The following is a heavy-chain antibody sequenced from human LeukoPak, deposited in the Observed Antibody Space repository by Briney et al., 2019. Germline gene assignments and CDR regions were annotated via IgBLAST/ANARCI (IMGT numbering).Heavy chain of an antibody. D-gene: IGHD1-26*01. CDR1: GFTFSSYS. Sequence: PGGSLRLSCAASGFTFSSYSMNWVRQAPGKGLEWVSSISSSSYIYYADSVKGRFTISRDNAKNSLYLQMNSLRAEDTAVYYCARDRGSYGVDYWGQGTLVTVSS. CDR2: ISSSSYI. V-gene: IGHV3-21*04. J-gene: IGHJ4*02. CDR3: ARDRGSYGVDY.